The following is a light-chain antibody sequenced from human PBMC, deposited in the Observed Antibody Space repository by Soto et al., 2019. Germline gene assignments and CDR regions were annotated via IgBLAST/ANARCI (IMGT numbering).Light chain of an antibody. CDR3: MQSTQLPPT. V-gene: IGKV2D-29*02. J-gene: IGKJ5*01. CDR2: EVS. Sequence: DVVMTQTPLSLSVAPGQPASISCKSSQSLLHITGETFLVWYLQKPGQSPQLLIYEVSTRVSGVPDRFSGSGSVTDFTLEISRVETDDVGIYYCMQSTQLPPTFGQGTRLGIE. CDR1: QSLLHITGETF.